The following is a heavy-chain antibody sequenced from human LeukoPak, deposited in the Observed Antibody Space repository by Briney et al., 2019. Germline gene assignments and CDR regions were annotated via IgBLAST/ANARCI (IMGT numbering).Heavy chain of an antibody. J-gene: IGHJ4*02. V-gene: IGHV3-30*18. D-gene: IGHD3-22*01. CDR3: AEDSSGYYY. CDR1: GFTFSSYG. Sequence: HPGGSLRLSCAASGFTFSSYGMHWVRQAPGKGLEWVAVISYDGSNKYYADSVKGRFTISRDNSKNTLYLQMNSLRAEDTAVYYCAEDSSGYYYWGQGTLVTVSS. CDR2: ISYDGSNK.